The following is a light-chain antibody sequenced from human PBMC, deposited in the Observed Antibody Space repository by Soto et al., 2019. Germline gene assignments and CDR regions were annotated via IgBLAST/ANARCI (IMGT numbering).Light chain of an antibody. CDR3: QQYGSSPIT. CDR2: GAS. Sequence: EIVLTQSTGTLSLSPGERATLSCRASQSVSSSYLAWYQQKPGQAPRLLIYGASSRATGIPDRFSGSGSGTDFNLTISRLDTEDFAVYYCQQYGSSPITVGQGTRLEIK. V-gene: IGKV3-20*01. CDR1: QSVSSSY. J-gene: IGKJ5*01.